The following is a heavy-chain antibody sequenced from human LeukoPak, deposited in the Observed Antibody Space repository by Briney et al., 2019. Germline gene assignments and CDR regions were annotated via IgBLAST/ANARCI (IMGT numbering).Heavy chain of an antibody. Sequence: GGSLRLSCAASGFTFSTYEINWVRQAPGKGLEWLSHISTSGSSIHYADSVKGRFTISRDNAKNSLYLQMNSLRAEDTAVYYCAKVEATMIVVVTPFDYWGQGTLVTVSS. V-gene: IGHV3-48*03. CDR3: AKVEATMIVVVTPFDY. D-gene: IGHD3-22*01. CDR2: ISTSGSSI. CDR1: GFTFSTYE. J-gene: IGHJ4*02.